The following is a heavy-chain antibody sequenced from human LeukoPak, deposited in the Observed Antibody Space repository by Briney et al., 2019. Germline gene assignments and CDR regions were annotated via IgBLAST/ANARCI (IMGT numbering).Heavy chain of an antibody. CDR1: GFTFSSNY. J-gene: IGHJ4*02. CDR3: AKGLFPSGSYSDY. V-gene: IGHV3-53*01. Sequence: GGSLRLSCAASGFTFSSNYMSWVRQAPGKGLEWVSVIYSGGSTYYADSVKGRFTISRDNSKNTLYLQMNSLRAEDTAVYYCAKGLFPSGSYSDYWGQGTLVTVSS. D-gene: IGHD3-10*01. CDR2: IYSGGST.